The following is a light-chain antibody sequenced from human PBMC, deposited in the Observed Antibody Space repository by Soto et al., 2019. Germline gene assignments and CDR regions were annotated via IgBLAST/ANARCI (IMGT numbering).Light chain of an antibody. J-gene: IGLJ1*01. CDR1: SSDVGGYNY. Sequence: QSLLTQPPSASGSPGQSVTISCTGTSSDVGGYNYVSWYQQHPGEAPKLIIYEVTKRPSGVPDRFSGSKSGNTASLTVSGLQAEDEADYHCCSYAGNSNYVFGTGTKVTVL. V-gene: IGLV2-8*01. CDR3: CSYAGNSNYV. CDR2: EVT.